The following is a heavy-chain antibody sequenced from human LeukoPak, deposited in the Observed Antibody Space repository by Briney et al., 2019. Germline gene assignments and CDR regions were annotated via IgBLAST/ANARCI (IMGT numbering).Heavy chain of an antibody. CDR1: GFTFSSYG. CDR3: ARDRAMVRGLPYYFDY. V-gene: IGHV3-30*03. J-gene: IGHJ4*02. CDR2: ISYDGSNK. D-gene: IGHD3-10*01. Sequence: GGSLRLSCAASGFTFSSYGMHWVRQAPGKGLEWVAVISYDGSNKYYADSVKGRFTISRDNSKNTLYLQMNSLRAEDTAVYYCARDRAMVRGLPYYFDYWGQGTLVTVSS.